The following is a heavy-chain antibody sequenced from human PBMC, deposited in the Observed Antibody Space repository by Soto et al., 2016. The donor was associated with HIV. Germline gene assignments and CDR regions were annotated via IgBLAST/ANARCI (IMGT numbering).Heavy chain of an antibody. CDR2: FSTTTI. J-gene: IGHJ4*02. V-gene: IGHV3-48*01. Sequence: EVQLVESGGGLVHPGGSLRLSCAASGFIFSTYAMNWVRQAPGKGLEWIAYFSTTTIYYADSVKGRFTISRDNAKNSLYLQIDSLRVEDTAVYYCARSPHYYGSDSXFDYWGQGTLVTVSS. CDR1: GFIFSTYA. D-gene: IGHD3-10*01. CDR3: ARSPHYYGSDSXFDY.